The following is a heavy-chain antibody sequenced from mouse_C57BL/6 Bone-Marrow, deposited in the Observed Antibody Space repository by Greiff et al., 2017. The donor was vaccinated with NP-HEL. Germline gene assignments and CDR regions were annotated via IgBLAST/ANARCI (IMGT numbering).Heavy chain of an antibody. CDR3: AREEMVTTWFAY. Sequence: EVKLMESGGGLVKPGGSLKLSCAASGFTFSSYAMSWVRQTPEKRLEWVATISDGGSYTYYPDNVKGRFTISRDNAKNNLYLQMSHLKSEDTAMYYCAREEMVTTWFAYWGQGTLVTVSA. D-gene: IGHD2-2*01. V-gene: IGHV5-4*01. J-gene: IGHJ3*01. CDR2: ISDGGSYT. CDR1: GFTFSSYA.